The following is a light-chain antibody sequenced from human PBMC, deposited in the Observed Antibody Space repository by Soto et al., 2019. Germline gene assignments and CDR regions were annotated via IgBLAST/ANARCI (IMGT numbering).Light chain of an antibody. V-gene: IGLV8-61*01. CDR1: SGSVSTNYY. Sequence: QTVVTQEPSFSVSPGRTVTLTCGLSSGSVSTNYYPSWYQQTPGQAPRTLIYSTKTRSSGVPDRFSGSILGNKAALTITGAQTDDESDYYCVLHMGSGIWVFGGGTKLTVL. CDR3: VLHMGSGIWV. CDR2: STK. J-gene: IGLJ3*02.